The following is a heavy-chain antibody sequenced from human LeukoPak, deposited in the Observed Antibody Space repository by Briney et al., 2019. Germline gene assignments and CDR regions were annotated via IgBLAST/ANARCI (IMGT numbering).Heavy chain of an antibody. CDR1: GGSISSGGYS. CDR3: ARGTVTTKFFDY. J-gene: IGHJ4*02. CDR2: IYHSGST. Sequence: SETLSLTCTVSGGSISSGGYSWSWIRQPPGKGLEWIGYIYHSGSTYYNPSLKSRVTISVDRSKNQFSLKLSSVTAADTAVYYCARGTVTTKFFDYWGQGTLVTVSS. D-gene: IGHD4-17*01. V-gene: IGHV4-30-2*01.